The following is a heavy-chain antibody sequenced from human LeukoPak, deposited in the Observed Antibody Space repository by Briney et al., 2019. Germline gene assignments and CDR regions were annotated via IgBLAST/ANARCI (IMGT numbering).Heavy chain of an antibody. J-gene: IGHJ6*02. Sequence: KPSETLSPTCTVSGGSISSYYWSWIRQPPGKGLEWIGYIYYSGSTNYNPSLKSRVTISVDTSKNQLSLKLSSVTAADTAVYYCASSTGATYYYGMDVWGQGTTVTVSS. CDR1: GGSISSYY. CDR3: ASSTGATYYYGMDV. CDR2: IYYSGST. D-gene: IGHD1-26*01. V-gene: IGHV4-59*01.